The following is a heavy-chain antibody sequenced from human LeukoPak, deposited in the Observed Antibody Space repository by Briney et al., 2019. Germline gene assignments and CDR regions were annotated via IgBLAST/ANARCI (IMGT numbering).Heavy chain of an antibody. Sequence: SETLSLTCTVSGGSISSDGVYWGWVRQPPGKGLEWIGSIFHSGGTYYNPSLKSRVSIPVDTSKNQFSLKLNSVTAADTAVYYFWRHVSNGRDYYYGLDVWGQGTTVTVSS. J-gene: IGHJ6*02. CDR3: WRHVSNGRDYYYGLDV. CDR1: GGSISSDGVY. V-gene: IGHV4-39*01. CDR2: IFHSGGT.